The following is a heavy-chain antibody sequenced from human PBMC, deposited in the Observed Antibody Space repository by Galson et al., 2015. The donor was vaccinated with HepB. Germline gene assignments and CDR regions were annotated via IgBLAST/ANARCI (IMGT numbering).Heavy chain of an antibody. J-gene: IGHJ4*02. CDR3: AKDRLRSWVAATPGYYFDY. Sequence: SLRLSCAASGFTFSSYAMSWVRQAPGKGLEWVSAISGSGGSTYYADSVKGRFTISRDNSKNTLYLQMNSLRAEDTAVYYCAKDRLRSWVAATPGYYFDYWGQGTLVTVPS. D-gene: IGHD2-15*01. CDR2: ISGSGGST. V-gene: IGHV3-23*01. CDR1: GFTFSSYA.